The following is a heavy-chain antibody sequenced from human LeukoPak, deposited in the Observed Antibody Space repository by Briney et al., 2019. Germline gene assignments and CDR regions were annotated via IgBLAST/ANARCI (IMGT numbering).Heavy chain of an antibody. CDR1: GYTFTSYA. J-gene: IGHJ6*03. CDR3: ARDWGVGAARAYTRYYYYYMDV. Sequence: ASVKVSCKASGYTFTSYAMHWVRQAPGQGLEWMGIINPSGGSTSYAQKFQGRVTMTRDTSTSTVYMELSSLRSEDTAVYYCARDWGVGAARAYTRYYYYYMDVWGKGTTVTVSS. CDR2: INPSGGST. D-gene: IGHD6-6*01. V-gene: IGHV1-46*01.